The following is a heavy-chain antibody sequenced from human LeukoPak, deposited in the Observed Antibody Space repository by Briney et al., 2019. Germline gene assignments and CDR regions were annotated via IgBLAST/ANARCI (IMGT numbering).Heavy chain of an antibody. Sequence: SETLSLTCTVSGGSISSGSYYWSWIRQPAGKGLEWIGRIYTSGNTNYNPSLKSRVTMSLDTANNQFSLKLSSVTAADTAMYYCARSHSSGWTFDSWGQGTLVTVSS. CDR2: IYTSGNT. CDR1: GGSISSGSYY. J-gene: IGHJ4*02. CDR3: ARSHSSGWTFDS. V-gene: IGHV4-61*02. D-gene: IGHD6-19*01.